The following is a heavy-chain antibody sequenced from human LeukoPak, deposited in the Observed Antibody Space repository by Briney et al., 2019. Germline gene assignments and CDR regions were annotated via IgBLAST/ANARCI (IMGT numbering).Heavy chain of an antibody. J-gene: IGHJ4*02. Sequence: ASVKVSCKASGYTFTGYYMHRVRQAPGQGLEWMGWINPNSGGTNYAQKFQGRVTMTRDTSISTAYMELSRLRSDDTAVYYCARDPSDSSGWTLFDYWGQGTLVTVSS. CDR3: ARDPSDSSGWTLFDY. CDR1: GYTFTGYY. CDR2: INPNSGGT. V-gene: IGHV1-2*02. D-gene: IGHD6-19*01.